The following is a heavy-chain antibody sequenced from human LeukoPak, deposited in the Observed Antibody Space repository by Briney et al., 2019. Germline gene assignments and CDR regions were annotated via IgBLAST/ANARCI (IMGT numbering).Heavy chain of an antibody. D-gene: IGHD4-17*01. CDR3: TTDYGDYVFRSDC. J-gene: IGHJ4*02. V-gene: IGHV3-53*01. Sequence: GGSLRLSCAASGFTVSSNYMSWVRQAPGKGLEWVSVIYSGGSTYYADSVKGRFTISRDNSKNTLYLQMNSLKTEDTAVYYCTTDYGDYVFRSDCWGQGTLVTVSS. CDR1: GFTVSSNY. CDR2: IYSGGST.